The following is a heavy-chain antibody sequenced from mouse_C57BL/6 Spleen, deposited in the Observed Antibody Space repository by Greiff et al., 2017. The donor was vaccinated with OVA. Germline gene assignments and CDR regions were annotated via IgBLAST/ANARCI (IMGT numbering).Heavy chain of an antibody. D-gene: IGHD2-3*01. Sequence: EVKVVESGGGLVKPGGSLKLSCAASGFTFSSYAMSWVRQTPEKRLEWVATISDGGSYTYYPDNVKGRFTISRDNAKNNLYLQMSHLKSEDTAMYYCARDDGYFRYAMDYWGQGTSVTVSS. V-gene: IGHV5-4*01. CDR1: GFTFSSYA. CDR2: ISDGGSYT. J-gene: IGHJ4*01. CDR3: ARDDGYFRYAMDY.